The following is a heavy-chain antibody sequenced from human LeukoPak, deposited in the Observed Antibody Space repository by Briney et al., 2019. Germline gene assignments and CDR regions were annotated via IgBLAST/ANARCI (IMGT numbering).Heavy chain of an antibody. V-gene: IGHV1-46*01. CDR2: INPAGGST. CDR1: GYTFTSYY. J-gene: IGHJ4*02. CDR3: ARGRGVHDSHTYDYFDY. D-gene: IGHD3-22*01. Sequence: ASVKVSCKASGYTFTSYYIHWVRHAPGQGLEWMSIINPAGGSTTYAQKFQGSRLTLTRDTSTSTVYMELSSLRSEDTAVYYCARGRGVHDSHTYDYFDYWGQGSLVTVSS.